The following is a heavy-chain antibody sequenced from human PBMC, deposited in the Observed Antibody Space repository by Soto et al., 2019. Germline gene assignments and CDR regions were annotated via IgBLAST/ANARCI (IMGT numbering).Heavy chain of an antibody. V-gene: IGHV1-8*01. J-gene: IGHJ4*02. CDR2: MNPDSDKT. Sequence: ASVKVSCKASGYMFSNYDIIWVRQATGQGLEWMGWMNPDSDKTDYAQKFQGRVTMTGNTSISTAYMELTALTYEDTAIYYCARPAARYCGGDCYSSHWGQGTLVTVSS. D-gene: IGHD2-21*02. CDR3: ARPAARYCGGDCYSSH. CDR1: GYMFSNYD.